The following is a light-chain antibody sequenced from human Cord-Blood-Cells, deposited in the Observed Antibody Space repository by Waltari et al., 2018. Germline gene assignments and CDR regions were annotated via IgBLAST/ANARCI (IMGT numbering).Light chain of an antibody. CDR3: KQYDNPPRT. CDR1: QDICNY. V-gene: IGKV1-33*01. J-gene: IGKJ1*01. Sequence: DVQMAQSPSSLSACVRERVAIHCQVSQDICNYLNWYQQKPGQAPKLLIYVASNLETGVPSRFSGSGSGTDFTFNISSLQPEDIATYYCKQYDNPPRTFGEGTKVEIK. CDR2: VAS.